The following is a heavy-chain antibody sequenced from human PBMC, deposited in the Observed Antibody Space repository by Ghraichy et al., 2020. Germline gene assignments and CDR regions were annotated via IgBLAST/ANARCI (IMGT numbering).Heavy chain of an antibody. CDR2: IIPIFGTA. CDR3: ARDPGYCSGGSCYSSDYYYYGMDV. J-gene: IGHJ6*02. Sequence: SVKVSCKASGGTFSSYAISWVRQAPGQGLEWMGGIIPIFGTANYAQKFQGRVTITADESTSTAYMELSSLRSEDTAVYYCARDPGYCSGGSCYSSDYYYYGMDVWGQGTTVTVSS. CDR1: GGTFSSYA. D-gene: IGHD2-15*01. V-gene: IGHV1-69*13.